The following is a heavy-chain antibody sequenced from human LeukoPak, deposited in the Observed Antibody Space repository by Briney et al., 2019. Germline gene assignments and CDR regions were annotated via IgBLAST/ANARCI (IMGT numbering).Heavy chain of an antibody. J-gene: IGHJ4*02. CDR1: GFTFDDYA. CDR3: AKDTGFTMVRGAFDY. CDR2: ISWNSGSI. Sequence: PGGSLRLSCAASGFTFDDYAMHWVRQAPGKGLEWVSGISWNSGSIGYADSVKGRFTISRDNAKNSLYLQMNSLRAEDTALYYCAKDTGFTMVRGAFDYWGQGTLVTVSS. V-gene: IGHV3-9*01. D-gene: IGHD3-10*01.